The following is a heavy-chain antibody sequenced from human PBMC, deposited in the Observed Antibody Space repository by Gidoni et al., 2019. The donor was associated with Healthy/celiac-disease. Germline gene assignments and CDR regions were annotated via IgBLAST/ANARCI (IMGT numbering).Heavy chain of an antibody. CDR1: GSTFTSYD. CDR3: ARAAWVGAPFDL. Sequence: QVQLVQSGAEVQKPGASVKVSCKASGSTFTSYDINWVRQDTGQGLEWMGWMNPNSGNTGDAQKFQGRVTMTRNTAISTAYMELSSLRAEDTAVYYCARAAWVGAPFDLWGRGTLVTVYS. CDR2: MNPNSGNT. V-gene: IGHV1-8*01. J-gene: IGHJ2*01. D-gene: IGHD1-26*01.